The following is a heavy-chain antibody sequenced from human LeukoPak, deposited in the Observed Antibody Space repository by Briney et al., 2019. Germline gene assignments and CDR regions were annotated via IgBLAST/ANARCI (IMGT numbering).Heavy chain of an antibody. Sequence: GGSLRLSCAASGFTFSSYSMNWVRQAPGKGLEWVSSISSSSSYIYYADSVKGRFTISRDNAKNSLYLQMNSLRAEDTAVYYCAKAGSTVSRDYWGQGTLVTVSS. CDR2: ISSSSSYI. D-gene: IGHD4-17*01. CDR3: AKAGSTVSRDY. CDR1: GFTFSSYS. J-gene: IGHJ4*02. V-gene: IGHV3-21*01.